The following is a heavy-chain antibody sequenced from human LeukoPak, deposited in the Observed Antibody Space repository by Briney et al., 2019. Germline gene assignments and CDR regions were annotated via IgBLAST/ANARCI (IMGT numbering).Heavy chain of an antibody. CDR3: ARDYPWFDP. CDR1: GGSISSYC. CDR2: IHNSGST. V-gene: IGHV4-59*01. J-gene: IGHJ5*02. Sequence: SETLSLTCTVSGGSISSYCWSWIRQPPGQGLEWIGYIHNSGSTKYNPSLKSRVTISVDTSKNQFSLKMSSVTAADTAVYYCARDYPWFDPWGQGTLVTVSS.